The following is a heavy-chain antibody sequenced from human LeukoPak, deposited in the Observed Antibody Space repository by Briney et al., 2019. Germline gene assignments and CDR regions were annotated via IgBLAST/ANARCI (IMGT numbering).Heavy chain of an antibody. Sequence: SGTLSLTCAVSGGSISSSNWWSWVRQPPGKGLEWIGEIYHSGSTNYNPSLKSRVTISVDKSKNQFSLKLSSVTAADTAVYYCARGLRYFDSAARFDPWGQGTLVTVSS. CDR1: GGSISSSNW. D-gene: IGHD3-9*01. CDR3: ARGLRYFDSAARFDP. J-gene: IGHJ5*02. V-gene: IGHV4-4*02. CDR2: IYHSGST.